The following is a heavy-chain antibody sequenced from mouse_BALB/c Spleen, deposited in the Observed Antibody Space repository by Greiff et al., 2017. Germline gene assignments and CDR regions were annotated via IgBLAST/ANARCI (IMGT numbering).Heavy chain of an antibody. J-gene: IGHJ3*01. D-gene: IGHD2-4*01. CDR1: GYSITSDYA. V-gene: IGHV3-2*02. CDR2: ISYSGST. Sequence: EVKVEESGPGLVKPSQSLSLTCTVTGYSITSDYAWNWIRQFPGNKLEWMGYISYSGSTSYNPSLKSRISITRDTSKNQFFLQLNSVTTEDTATYYCARRGDDYAWFAYWGQGTLVTVSA. CDR3: ARRGDDYAWFAY.